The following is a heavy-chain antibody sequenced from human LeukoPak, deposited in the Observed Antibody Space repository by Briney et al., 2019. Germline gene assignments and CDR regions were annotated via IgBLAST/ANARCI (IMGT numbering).Heavy chain of an antibody. V-gene: IGHV3-23*01. CDR1: GFTFSSYA. Sequence: GGSLRLSCAASGFTFSSYAMSWVRQAPGKGLEWVSAISGSGGSTYYADSVKGRFTISRDNSKNTLYLHMNSLRAEDTAVYYCAKDVSSSWYYFDYWGQGTLVTVSS. D-gene: IGHD6-13*01. CDR2: ISGSGGST. CDR3: AKDVSSSWYYFDY. J-gene: IGHJ4*02.